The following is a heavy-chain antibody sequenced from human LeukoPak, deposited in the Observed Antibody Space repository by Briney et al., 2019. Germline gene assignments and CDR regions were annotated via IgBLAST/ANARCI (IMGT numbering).Heavy chain of an antibody. D-gene: IGHD2-15*01. CDR2: IYYSGST. J-gene: IGHJ4*02. V-gene: IGHV4-59*08. CDR1: GGSISTYY. Sequence: SETLSLTCTVSGGSISTYYWSWIRQPPGKGLEWIGYIYYSGSTNYNPSLKSRVTISVDTSKNQFSLKLSSVTAADTAVYYCARRGYCSGGTCYSFDYWGQGTLVTVSS. CDR3: ARRGYCSGGTCYSFDY.